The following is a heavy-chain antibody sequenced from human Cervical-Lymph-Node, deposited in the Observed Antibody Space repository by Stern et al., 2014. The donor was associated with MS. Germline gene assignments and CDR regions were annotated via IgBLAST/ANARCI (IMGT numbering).Heavy chain of an antibody. CDR3: AKWGTGGYGHFDY. Sequence: QVQLQESGPGLVKPSETLSLTCTVSGASISSSYLSWIRQPPGKGPAWIAYIYYSGITNYKPSLRSRGTISVDMAKNQFSLKVTSVTAADTAVYYCAKWGTGGYGHFDYWGQGILVTVSS. D-gene: IGHD3-16*01. J-gene: IGHJ4*02. CDR1: GASISSSY. CDR2: IYYSGIT. V-gene: IGHV4-59*01.